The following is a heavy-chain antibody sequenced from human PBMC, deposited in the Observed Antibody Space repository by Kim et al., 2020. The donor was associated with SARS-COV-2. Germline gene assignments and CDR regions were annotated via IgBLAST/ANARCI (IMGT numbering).Heavy chain of an antibody. CDR1: GFTFSSYG. CDR2: ISYDGSNK. J-gene: IGHJ4*02. D-gene: IGHD3-22*01. Sequence: GGSLRLSCAASGFTFSSYGMHWVRQAPGKGLEWVAVISYDGSNKYYADSVKGRFTISRDNSKNTLYLQMNSLRAEDTAVYYCAKDLGTMIVVVPGPLDYWGQGTLVTVSS. CDR3: AKDLGTMIVVVPGPLDY. V-gene: IGHV3-30*18.